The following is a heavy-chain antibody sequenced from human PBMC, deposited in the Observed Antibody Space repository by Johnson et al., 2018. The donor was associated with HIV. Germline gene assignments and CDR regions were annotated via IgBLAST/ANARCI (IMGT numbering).Heavy chain of an antibody. CDR2: ISYDGSNK. J-gene: IGHJ3*02. CDR1: GFIFGDYA. D-gene: IGHD6-13*01. Sequence: QVQLVESGGGLVQPGRSLRLSCIGSGFIFGDYAMSWFRQAPGKGPEWVAVISYDGSNKYYADSVKGRFTISRDNAKNSLFLQMNSLRAEDTALYYCARDWAAVGRVGGMDAFDIWGQGTMVTVSS. V-gene: IGHV3-30-3*01. CDR3: ARDWAAVGRVGGMDAFDI.